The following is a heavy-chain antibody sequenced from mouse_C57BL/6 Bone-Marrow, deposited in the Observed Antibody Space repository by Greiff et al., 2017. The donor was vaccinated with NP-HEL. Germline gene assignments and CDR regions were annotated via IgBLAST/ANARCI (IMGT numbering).Heavy chain of an antibody. D-gene: IGHD2-2*01. CDR3: ARRGLRRGFAY. CDR2: INPGSGGT. CDR1: GYAFTSYL. J-gene: IGHJ3*01. Sequence: QVQLQQSGAELVRPGTSVKVSCKASGYAFTSYLIEWVKQRPGQGLEWIGVINPGSGGTNYNEKFKGKATLTADKSSSTAYMQLNSLTSEDSAVYFCARRGLRRGFAYWGQGTLVTVSA. V-gene: IGHV1-54*01.